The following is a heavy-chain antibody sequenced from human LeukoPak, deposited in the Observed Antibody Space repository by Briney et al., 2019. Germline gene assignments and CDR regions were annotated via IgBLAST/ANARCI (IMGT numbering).Heavy chain of an antibody. CDR3: ARDIEEGRGDLRLGFDS. Sequence: GGYVRLSCAASGFTFSSYDMHWVRQAPGKGLEWVALIWYDGGNKYYADSVKGRFTISRDNSKNTLYLQMNSLTAEDTAVYYCARDIEEGRGDLRLGFDSWGQGTLVTVSS. V-gene: IGHV3-33*01. D-gene: IGHD7-27*01. CDR1: GFTFSSYD. J-gene: IGHJ4*02. CDR2: IWYDGGNK.